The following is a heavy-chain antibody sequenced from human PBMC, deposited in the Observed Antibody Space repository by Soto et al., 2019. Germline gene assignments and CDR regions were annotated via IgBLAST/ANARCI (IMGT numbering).Heavy chain of an antibody. D-gene: IGHD4-17*01. CDR1: GLTFSSYA. J-gene: IGHJ4*02. CDR3: AKGGFTTVVRNY. CDR2: ISGSGGST. Sequence: EVQLLESGGGLVQPGGSLRLSCAASGLTFSSYAMSWVRQAPGKVLVLVSAISGSGGSTYYAYSVKGRFTISRDNSKNTLYLPMNSLRAEDTAVYYCAKGGFTTVVRNYWGQGTLVTVSS. V-gene: IGHV3-23*01.